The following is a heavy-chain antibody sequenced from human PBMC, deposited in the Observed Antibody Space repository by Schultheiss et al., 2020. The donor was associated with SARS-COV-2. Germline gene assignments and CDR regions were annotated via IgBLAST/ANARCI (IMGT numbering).Heavy chain of an antibody. Sequence: GGSLRLSCAASGFTFSSYWMSWVRQAPGKGLEWVANIKQDGSEKYYVDSVKGRFTISRDNAKNSLYLQMNSLRAEDTAVYYCAILYITRITMIVVASEDAFDIWGQGTMVTVSS. CDR2: IKQDGSEK. CDR1: GFTFSSYW. J-gene: IGHJ3*02. D-gene: IGHD3-22*01. V-gene: IGHV3-7*03. CDR3: AILYITRITMIVVASEDAFDI.